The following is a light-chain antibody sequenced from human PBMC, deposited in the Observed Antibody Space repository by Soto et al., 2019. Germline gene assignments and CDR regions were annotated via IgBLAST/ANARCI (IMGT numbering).Light chain of an antibody. Sequence: DIQMTQSPSSLSASVGYTVTFTCRASQSISEYLNWYQQKPGKAPRLLIYAASNLDNGVPSRFSGSGSGTTFTLTIRSLQPEDFATYYCQQSYSFPRTFGQGTKVEV. CDR3: QQSYSFPRT. V-gene: IGKV1-39*01. CDR2: AAS. J-gene: IGKJ1*01. CDR1: QSISEY.